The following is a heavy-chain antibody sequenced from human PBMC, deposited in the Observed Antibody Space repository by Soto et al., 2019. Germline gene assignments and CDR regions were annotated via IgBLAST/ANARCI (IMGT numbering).Heavy chain of an antibody. CDR2: INPSGGST. CDR3: ARGGLASMDV. D-gene: IGHD5-12*01. V-gene: IGHV1-46*01. Sequence: ASVKVSCKASGGTFSNYAISWVRQAPGQGLEWMGIINPSGGSTSYAQKFQGRVTMTRDTSTSTVYMELSSLRSEDTAVYYCARGGLASMDVWGQGTTVTVSS. J-gene: IGHJ6*01. CDR1: GGTFSNYA.